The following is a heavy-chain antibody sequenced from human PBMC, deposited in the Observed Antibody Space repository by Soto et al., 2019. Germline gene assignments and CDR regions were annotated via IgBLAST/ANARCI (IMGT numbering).Heavy chain of an antibody. CDR3: VRDKSPYSSGWHNRHFDY. D-gene: IGHD6-19*01. V-gene: IGHV3-30-3*01. Sequence: QVQLVESGGGVVQPGRSLRLSCAASGFTFSSYAMHWVRQAPGKGLEWVAVISYDGSNKYYADSVKGRFTISRDNSKTLYLQMNRLRAEDTAVYYCVRDKSPYSSGWHNRHFDYWGQGTLVTASS. CDR1: GFTFSSYA. CDR2: ISYDGSNK. J-gene: IGHJ4*02.